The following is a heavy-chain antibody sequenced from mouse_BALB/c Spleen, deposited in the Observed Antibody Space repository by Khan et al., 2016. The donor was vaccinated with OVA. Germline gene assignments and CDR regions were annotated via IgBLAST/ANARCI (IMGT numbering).Heavy chain of an antibody. J-gene: IGHJ2*01. CDR2: ISYSGST. CDR1: VYSITSDYA. CDR3: ARSIMAN. Sequence: VQLQESGPGLVKPSQSLSLTCTVTVYSITSDYAWNWIRQFPGNKLEWMGYISYSGSTSYNPSLKSRISITRDTSKNQFFLQLNSVTTEDTATYYCARSIMANWGQGTTLTVSS. V-gene: IGHV3-2*02.